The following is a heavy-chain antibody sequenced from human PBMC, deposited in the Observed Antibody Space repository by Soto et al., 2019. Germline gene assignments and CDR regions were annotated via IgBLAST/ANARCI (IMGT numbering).Heavy chain of an antibody. V-gene: IGHV3-23*01. CDR1: GFSFNNYA. J-gene: IGHJ4*02. D-gene: IGHD3-22*01. Sequence: PGGSLRLSCAVSGFSFNNYAMNWVRLAPGKGLEWVSSISGGGTGTYSADAVRGRFTISSDKSGNTVYLQMSSLRAEDTAVYYCAKGHYYDNVGNWVANQAFDSWGQGSLVTVSS. CDR2: ISGGGTGT. CDR3: AKGHYYDNVGNWVANQAFDS.